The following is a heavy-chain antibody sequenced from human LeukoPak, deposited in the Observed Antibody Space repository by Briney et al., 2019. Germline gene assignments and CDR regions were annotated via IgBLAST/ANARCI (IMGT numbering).Heavy chain of an antibody. CDR2: ISSSGSTI. D-gene: IGHD7-27*01. CDR3: ARVENLGISYYYYYMDV. V-gene: IGHV3-11*01. J-gene: IGHJ6*03. CDR1: GFTFSDYY. Sequence: NPGGSLRLSCAASGFTFSDYYMSWIRQAPGKGLEWVSYISSSGSTIYYADSVKGRFTISRDNAKNSLYLQMNSLRAEDTAVYYCARVENLGISYYYYYMDVWGKGTRSPSP.